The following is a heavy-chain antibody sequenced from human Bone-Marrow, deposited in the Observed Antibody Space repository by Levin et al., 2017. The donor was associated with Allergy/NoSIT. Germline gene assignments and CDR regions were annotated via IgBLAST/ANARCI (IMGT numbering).Heavy chain of an antibody. Sequence: PGGSLRLSCTVSGFTLSDHYIDWVRQAPGKGLEWVGRTRNKTYSYTTEYGASVKGRFTISRDDSKNSVHLQMNSLKTGDTAVYHCVRISGVGTARQSIDYWGQGTLVIVSS. D-gene: IGHD1-26*01. CDR1: GFTLSDHY. CDR2: TRNKTYSYTT. V-gene: IGHV3-72*01. J-gene: IGHJ4*02. CDR3: VRISGVGTARQSIDY.